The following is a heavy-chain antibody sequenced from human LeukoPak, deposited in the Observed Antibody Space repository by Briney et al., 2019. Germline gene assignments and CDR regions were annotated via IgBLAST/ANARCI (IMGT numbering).Heavy chain of an antibody. Sequence: PGGSLRLSCAASGFPFSSYSMNWVRQAPGRGLEWVSSISSSSSYIYYADSVKGRFTISRDNAKNSLYLQMNSLRAEDTAVYYCARHGGYCSSTSCYCDYWGQGTLVTVSS. CDR3: ARHGGYCSSTSCYCDY. CDR1: GFPFSSYS. CDR2: ISSSSSYI. D-gene: IGHD2-2*01. V-gene: IGHV3-21*01. J-gene: IGHJ4*02.